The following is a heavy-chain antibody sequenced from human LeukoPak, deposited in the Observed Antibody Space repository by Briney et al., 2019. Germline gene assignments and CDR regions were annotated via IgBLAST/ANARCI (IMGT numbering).Heavy chain of an antibody. V-gene: IGHV3-21*04. D-gene: IGHD2/OR15-2a*01. Sequence: GGSLRLSCAASGFTFSSYSMNWVRQAPGKGLEWVSSISSSSSYIYYADSVKGRFTISRDNAKNSLYLQMNSLRADDTAVYYCARDWPRIRRYFDYWGQGTLVTVSS. CDR2: ISSSSSYI. CDR3: ARDWPRIRRYFDY. CDR1: GFTFSSYS. J-gene: IGHJ4*02.